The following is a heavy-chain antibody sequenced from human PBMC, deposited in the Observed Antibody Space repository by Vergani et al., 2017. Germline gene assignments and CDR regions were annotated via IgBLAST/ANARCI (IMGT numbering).Heavy chain of an antibody. CDR3: ARLSEWFDP. CDR2: IYHSGST. Sequence: QVQLQESGPGLVKPSETLSLTCAVSGYSISSGYYWGWIRQPPGKGLEWIGSIYHSGSTYYNPSLKSRVTISVDTSKNQFSLKLSSGTAADTAVYYCARLSEWFDPWGQGTLVTVSS. V-gene: IGHV4-38-2*01. J-gene: IGHJ5*02. CDR1: GYSISSGYY.